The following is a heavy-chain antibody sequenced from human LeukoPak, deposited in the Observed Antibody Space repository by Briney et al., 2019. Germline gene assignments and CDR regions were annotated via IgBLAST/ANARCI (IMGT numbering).Heavy chain of an antibody. V-gene: IGHV3-30*02. CDR1: GFTFSSYG. CDR3: ARTVVAANYDAFDI. Sequence: GGSLRLSCAASGFTFSSYGMHWVRQAPGKGLEWVAFIRYDGSNKYYADSVKGRFTISRDNSKNTLYLQVNSLRAEDTAVYYCARTVVAANYDAFDIWGPGTMVTVSS. CDR2: IRYDGSNK. D-gene: IGHD2-15*01. J-gene: IGHJ3*02.